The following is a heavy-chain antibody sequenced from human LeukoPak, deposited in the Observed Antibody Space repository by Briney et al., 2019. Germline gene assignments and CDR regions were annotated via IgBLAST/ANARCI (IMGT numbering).Heavy chain of an antibody. CDR2: IKSKSDGGTT. Sequence: GGSLRLSCVASGFTFSNAWMNWVRQAPGKGLEWVGRIKSKSDGGTTDYAAPVKGKFTISRDDSKNTLYLQMNSLKTEDTAVYYCIRLWFGEFIWGQGTMVSVSS. V-gene: IGHV3-15*01. CDR1: GFTFSNAW. J-gene: IGHJ3*02. CDR3: IRLWFGEFI. D-gene: IGHD3-10*01.